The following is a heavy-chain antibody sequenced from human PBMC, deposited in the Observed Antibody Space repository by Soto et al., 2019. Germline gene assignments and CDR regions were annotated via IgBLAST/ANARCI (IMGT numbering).Heavy chain of an antibody. CDR1: GGSFSGYY. D-gene: IGHD6-13*01. CDR3: VRAFAQQLIDNWFDP. V-gene: IGHV4-34*01. CDR2: INHSGST. Sequence: SETLSLTCAVYGGSFSGYYWSWIRQPPGKGLEWIGEINHSGSTNYNPSLKSRVTISVDTSKNQFSLKLSSVTAADTAVYYCVRAFAQQLIDNWFDPWGQGTLVTVSS. J-gene: IGHJ5*02.